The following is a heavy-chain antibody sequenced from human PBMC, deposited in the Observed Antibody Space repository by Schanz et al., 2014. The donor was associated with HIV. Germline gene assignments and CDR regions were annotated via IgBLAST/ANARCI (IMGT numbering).Heavy chain of an antibody. V-gene: IGHV3-30-3*02. CDR2: ISKDGSNK. CDR1: GFTSSLYA. CDR3: AKTSITLGMDV. J-gene: IGHJ6*02. Sequence: QVRLGESGGGVVQPGRSLRLSCAASGFTSSLYAFHWVRQAPGKGLEWGALISKDGSNKYYADTVKGRFTISRDNSENTLYLQMNSLRAEDTAIYYCAKTSITLGMDVWGQGTTVTVSS. D-gene: IGHD1-20*01.